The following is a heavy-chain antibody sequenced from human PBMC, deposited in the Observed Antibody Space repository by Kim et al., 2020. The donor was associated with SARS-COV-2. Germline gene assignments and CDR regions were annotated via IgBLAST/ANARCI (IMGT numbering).Heavy chain of an antibody. CDR3: ARDLEEQPPHYYYYYMDV. CDR1: GYTFTSYA. CDR2: INTNTGNP. D-gene: IGHD6-13*01. J-gene: IGHJ6*03. V-gene: IGHV7-4-1*02. Sequence: ASVKVSCKASGYTFTSYAMNWVRQAPGQGLEWMGWINTNTGNPTYAQGFTGRFVFPLDTSVSTAYLQISSLKAEDTAVYYCARDLEEQPPHYYYYYMDVWGKGTTVTVSS.